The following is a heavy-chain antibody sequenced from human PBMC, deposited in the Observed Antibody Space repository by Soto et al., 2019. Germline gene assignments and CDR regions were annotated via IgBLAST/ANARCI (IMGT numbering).Heavy chain of an antibody. V-gene: IGHV1-69*01. D-gene: IGHD3-16*01. CDR1: GGTFSSYA. CDR2: IIPIFGTA. J-gene: IGHJ4*02. Sequence: QVQLVQSGAEVKKPGSSVKVSCKASGGTFSSYAISWVRQAPGQGLEWMGGIIPIFGTANYAQKFQGRVTITADESTSTAYMELSSLRSEDTAVYYCAREWGRAGTSRQAYFDYWGQGTLVTVSS. CDR3: AREWGRAGTSRQAYFDY.